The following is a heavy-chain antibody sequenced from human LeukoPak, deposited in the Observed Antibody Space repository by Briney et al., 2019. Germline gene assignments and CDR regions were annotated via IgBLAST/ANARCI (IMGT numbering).Heavy chain of an antibody. V-gene: IGHV3-21*01. CDR3: ARGDDTPLYYYGSGSYHYYFDH. Sequence: PGGSLRLSCAASGFTFSSYSMNWVRQAPGKGLEWVSSISSSSSYIYYADSVKGRFTISRDNAKNSLYLQMNSLRAEDTAVYYCARGDDTPLYYYGSGSYHYYFDHWGQGTLVTVSS. J-gene: IGHJ4*02. D-gene: IGHD3-10*01. CDR1: GFTFSSYS. CDR2: ISSSSSYI.